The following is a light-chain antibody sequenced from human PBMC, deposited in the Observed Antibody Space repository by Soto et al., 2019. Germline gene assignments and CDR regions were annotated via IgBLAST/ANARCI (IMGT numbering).Light chain of an antibody. CDR1: QSINNE. V-gene: IGKV1-39*01. J-gene: IGKJ1*01. CDR2: AAS. Sequence: DIQMTQSPSSLSASVGDRVTITCRGSQSINNELNWYQQTPGKAPKLLIYAASTLQSGVPSRFSGSGSGTDFTLTISSLQPEDFAVFYCQQGYSTPPWTFGQGTKVEI. CDR3: QQGYSTPPWT.